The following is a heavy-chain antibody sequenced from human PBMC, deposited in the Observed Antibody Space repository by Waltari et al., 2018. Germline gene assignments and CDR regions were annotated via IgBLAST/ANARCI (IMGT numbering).Heavy chain of an antibody. V-gene: IGHV4-39*01. D-gene: IGHD6-13*01. J-gene: IGHJ4*02. CDR3: ARQAPSNWLYYFDY. Sequence: QLQLQESGPGLVKPSETLSLTCSVSDGSVSSSSYFWGWIRQPPGKGLEWIGSMFYTGHTYHNPSLNSRLTISVDTSKNQFSLKLSSVTAADAAVYYCARQAPSNWLYYFDYWGPGIPVTVSS. CDR1: DGSVSSSSYF. CDR2: MFYTGHT.